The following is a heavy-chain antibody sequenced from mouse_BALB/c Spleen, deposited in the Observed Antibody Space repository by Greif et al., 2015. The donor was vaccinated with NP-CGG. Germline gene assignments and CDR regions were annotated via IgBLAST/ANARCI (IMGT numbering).Heavy chain of an antibody. J-gene: IGHJ3*01. Sequence: QVHVKQSGAELAKPGASVKMSCKASGYTFTSYWMHWVKQRPGQGLEWIGYINPSTGYTEYYQKSKDKATLTADKSSSTAYRQLSSLTSEDSAVYYCARGGWPFAYWGQGTLVTVSA. D-gene: IGHD1-1*02. CDR3: ARGGWPFAY. CDR2: INPSTGYT. CDR1: GYTFTSYW. V-gene: IGHV1-7*01.